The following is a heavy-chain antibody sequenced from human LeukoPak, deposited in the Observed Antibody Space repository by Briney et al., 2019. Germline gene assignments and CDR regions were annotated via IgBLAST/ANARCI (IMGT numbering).Heavy chain of an antibody. D-gene: IGHD1-26*01. CDR2: ISAHNGNT. Sequence: GASVKVSCKASDYTFVNYGISWVRQAPGQGLEWVGWISAHNGNTYYVQKLQGRVTMTTATSTSTAYMELRSLKSDDTAVYYCARWVVGGTIDYWGQGTLVTVSS. V-gene: IGHV1-18*01. CDR1: DYTFVNYG. J-gene: IGHJ4*02. CDR3: ARWVVGGTIDY.